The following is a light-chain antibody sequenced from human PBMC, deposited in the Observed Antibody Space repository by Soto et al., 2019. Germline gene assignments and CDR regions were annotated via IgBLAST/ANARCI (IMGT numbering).Light chain of an antibody. J-gene: IGKJ3*01. CDR3: QQYNSYSGGFT. Sequence: DIPMTQSPSTLSASVGDRVTITCRASQSISSWLAWYQQKPGKAPKVLIYKASSLESGVPSRFSGSGSGTEFTLTISSLQPDDFATYYCQQYNSYSGGFTFGPGTKVDI. CDR1: QSISSW. V-gene: IGKV1-5*03. CDR2: KAS.